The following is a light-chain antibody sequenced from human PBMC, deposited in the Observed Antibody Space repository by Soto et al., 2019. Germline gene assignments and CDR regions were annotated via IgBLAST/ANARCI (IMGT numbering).Light chain of an antibody. Sequence: QSVLTQPPSVSGAPGQRVTISCTGSSSNIGAGYDVHWYHQLPGTASKLLIYGNTIRPSGVPDRFSGSKSGSSASLAITGLQAEDEADYYCQSYDNSLSGSRVFGTGTKVTVL. CDR3: QSYDNSLSGSRV. V-gene: IGLV1-40*01. CDR1: SSNIGAGYD. CDR2: GNT. J-gene: IGLJ1*01.